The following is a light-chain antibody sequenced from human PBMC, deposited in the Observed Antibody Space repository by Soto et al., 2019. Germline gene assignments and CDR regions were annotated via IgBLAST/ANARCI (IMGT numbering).Light chain of an antibody. CDR2: DVN. CDR1: SSDVGGYDY. Sequence: QSALTQPASVSGSPGQSITISCTGSSSDVGGYDYVSWYQQDPGKAPKLMIYDVNNRPSGVSNRFSGSKSGNTASLTISGLQAEDEADYYFTFFTDSSTCVFGGGTKL. J-gene: IGLJ3*02. V-gene: IGLV2-14*03. CDR3: TFFTDSSTCV.